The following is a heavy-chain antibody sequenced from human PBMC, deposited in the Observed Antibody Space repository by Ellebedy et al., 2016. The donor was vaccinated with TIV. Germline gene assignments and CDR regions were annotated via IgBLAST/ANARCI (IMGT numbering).Heavy chain of an antibody. CDR2: IYYSGRT. J-gene: IGHJ4*02. Sequence: SETLSLXXTVSGGSASSALHYWSWIRQPPGKGLEWIGYIYYSGRTNYNPSLKSRVTISVDTSRNQFSLKLSSVTAADTAAYYCARDLPDGYNSHFDYWGQGTLVTVSS. CDR3: ARDLPDGYNSHFDY. D-gene: IGHD5-24*01. V-gene: IGHV4-61*01. CDR1: GGSASSALHY.